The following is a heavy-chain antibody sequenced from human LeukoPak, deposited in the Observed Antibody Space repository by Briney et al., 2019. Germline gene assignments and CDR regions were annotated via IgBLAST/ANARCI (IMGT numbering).Heavy chain of an antibody. Sequence: GGSLRLSCAASGFTFSSYSMNWVRQAPGKGLEWVSSISSSSSYIYYADSVKGRFTISRDNAKNSLYLQMNSLRAEDTAVYYCARDFIAAAGTGDNWFDPWGQGTLVTVSS. D-gene: IGHD6-13*01. CDR1: GFTFSSYS. J-gene: IGHJ5*02. CDR3: ARDFIAAAGTGDNWFDP. V-gene: IGHV3-21*01. CDR2: ISSSSSYI.